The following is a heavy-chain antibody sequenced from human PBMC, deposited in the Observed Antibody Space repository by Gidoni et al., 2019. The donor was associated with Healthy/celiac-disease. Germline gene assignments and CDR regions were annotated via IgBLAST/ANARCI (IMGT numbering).Heavy chain of an antibody. Sequence: QVQLVESGGGVVQPGRSLRLSCAASGFTFSRYGMHWVRQAPGKGLEWVAVIWYDGSNKDYADSVKGRFTISRDNSKNTLYLQMNSLRAEDTAVYYCARGGVNWKVTAAAGGFYYGMDVWGQGTTVTVSS. V-gene: IGHV3-33*01. J-gene: IGHJ6*02. D-gene: IGHD6-13*01. CDR1: GFTFSRYG. CDR2: IWYDGSNK. CDR3: ARGGVNWKVTAAAGGFYYGMDV.